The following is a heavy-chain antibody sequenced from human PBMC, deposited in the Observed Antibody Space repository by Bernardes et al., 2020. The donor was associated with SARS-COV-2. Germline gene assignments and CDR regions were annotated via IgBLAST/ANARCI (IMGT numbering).Heavy chain of an antibody. CDR1: GFTFDNYA. V-gene: IGHV3-9*01. Sequence: GGSLRLSCAASGFTFDNYAMHWVRQASGKGLEWVSGISWNSGNIDYADSVKGRFTISRDNAKNSLYLQMNSLRPEDTALYYCARGAHSSGWYGDYWGQGSLVTVSS. CDR2: ISWNSGNI. CDR3: ARGAHSSGWYGDY. J-gene: IGHJ4*02. D-gene: IGHD6-19*01.